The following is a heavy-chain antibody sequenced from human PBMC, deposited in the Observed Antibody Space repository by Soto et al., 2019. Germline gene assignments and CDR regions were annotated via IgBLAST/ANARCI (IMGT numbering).Heavy chain of an antibody. D-gene: IGHD3-10*01. Sequence: QVQLVESGGGVVQPGRSLRLSCAASGFTFSSYGMHWVRQAPGKGLEWVALISSDGSNKYYADSVKGRFTISRDKSKNTLYLQMNTLRAEDTAVYYCAKVRADYYYGSGPFDCWGQGTLVTVSS. V-gene: IGHV3-30*18. CDR2: ISSDGSNK. CDR1: GFTFSSYG. J-gene: IGHJ4*02. CDR3: AKVRADYYYGSGPFDC.